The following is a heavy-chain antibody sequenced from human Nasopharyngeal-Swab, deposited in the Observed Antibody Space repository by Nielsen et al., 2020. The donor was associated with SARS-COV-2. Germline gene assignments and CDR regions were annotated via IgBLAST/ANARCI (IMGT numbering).Heavy chain of an antibody. CDR3: AKDTDKGIAAACYFDY. J-gene: IGHJ4*02. CDR1: GFTFSSYA. V-gene: IGHV3-23*01. D-gene: IGHD6-13*01. CDR2: ISGSGGST. Sequence: GESLKISCAASGFTFSSYAMSWVRQAPGKGLEWVSAISGSGGSTYYADSVKGRFTISRDNSKNTLYLQMNSLRAEDTAVYYCAKDTDKGIAAACYFDYWGQGTLVTVSS.